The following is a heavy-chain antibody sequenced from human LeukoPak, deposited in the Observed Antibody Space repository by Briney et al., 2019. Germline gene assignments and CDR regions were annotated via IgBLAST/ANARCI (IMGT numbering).Heavy chain of an antibody. V-gene: IGHV3-33*08. CDR1: GFTFSSYS. D-gene: IGHD3-10*01. Sequence: GGSLRLSCAASGFTFSSYSMNWVRQAPGKGLEWVAFIRYDGSNKYYADSVKGRFTISRDNAKNSLYLQMNSLRAEDTAVYYCAGGEFYGMDVWGQGTTVTVSS. CDR3: AGGEFYGMDV. J-gene: IGHJ6*02. CDR2: IRYDGSNK.